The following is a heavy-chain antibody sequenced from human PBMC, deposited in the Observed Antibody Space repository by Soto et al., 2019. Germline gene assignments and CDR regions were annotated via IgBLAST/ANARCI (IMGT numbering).Heavy chain of an antibody. J-gene: IGHJ6*02. CDR2: ISGSGCST. CDR1: GLPFSSYA. V-gene: IGHV3-23*01. Sequence: GVSLRLSCAASGLPFSSYAMSWVRQAPGKGLDCVSAISGSGCSTYYADSVKGQFTISRDNSKNTLYLQMNSVRAEDTAVYYCAKDRVIWGDDSTLTYYSYGMDVWGQGTTVTVSS. D-gene: IGHD2-21*02. CDR3: AKDRVIWGDDSTLTYYSYGMDV.